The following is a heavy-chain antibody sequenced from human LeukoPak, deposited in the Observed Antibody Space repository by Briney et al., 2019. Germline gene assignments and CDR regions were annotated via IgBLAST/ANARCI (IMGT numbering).Heavy chain of an antibody. V-gene: IGHV1-2*02. CDR3: ARGTMVRGVVGDYYYGMDV. D-gene: IGHD3-10*01. CDR1: GYTLTSYY. CDR2: INPNSGGT. J-gene: IGHJ6*02. Sequence: ASVKVSCKASGYTLTSYYMHWVRQAPGQGLEWMGWINPNSGGTNYAQKFQGRVTMTRDTSISTAYMELSRLRSDDTAVYYCARGTMVRGVVGDYYYGMDVWGQGTTDTVSS.